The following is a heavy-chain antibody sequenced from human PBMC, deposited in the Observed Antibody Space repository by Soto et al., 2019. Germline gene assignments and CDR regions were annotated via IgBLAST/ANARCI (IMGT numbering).Heavy chain of an antibody. D-gene: IGHD3-3*01. CDR1: GGSFSGYY. CDR3: ARGSAYYDFWSGYLNWFDP. J-gene: IGHJ5*02. CDR2: INHSGST. Sequence: QVQLQQWGAGLLKPSETLSLTCAVYGGSFSGYYWSWIRQPPGKGLEWIGEINHSGSTNYNPSLKGRVTISVDTSKNQFSLKLSSVTAADTAVYYCARGSAYYDFWSGYLNWFDPWGQGTLVTVSS. V-gene: IGHV4-34*01.